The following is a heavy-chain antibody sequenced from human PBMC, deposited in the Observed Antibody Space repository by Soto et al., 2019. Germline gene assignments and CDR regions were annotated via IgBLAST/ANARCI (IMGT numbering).Heavy chain of an antibody. V-gene: IGHV4-4*07. CDR3: ARGSSRWDY. CDR2: IYSGGMN. D-gene: IGHD6-13*01. J-gene: IGHJ4*02. Sequence: PETLPLTCTVSGGPISRFYRSWIRQPSGKGLEGIVRIYSGGMNNYNPSLKSRVTMSVDTSKNQFSLRLSSVTAADTAMYYCARGSSRWDYWGQGTLVTVS. CDR1: GGPISRFY.